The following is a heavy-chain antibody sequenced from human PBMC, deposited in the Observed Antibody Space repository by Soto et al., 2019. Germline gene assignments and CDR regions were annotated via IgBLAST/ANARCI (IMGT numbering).Heavy chain of an antibody. CDR3: ARSVAVPGAHIDY. CDR1: GFSISFSY. CDR2: VYYTGST. J-gene: IGHJ4*02. D-gene: IGHD6-19*01. Sequence: PAETLSLTCRFSGFSISFSYWILLRHSPGKGLEWLGYVYYTGSTNYSPSLRSRVSISVDTSKNEFSLRLSSVTAADTAVYFCARSVAVPGAHIDYWGQGTQVTVSS. V-gene: IGHV4-59*01.